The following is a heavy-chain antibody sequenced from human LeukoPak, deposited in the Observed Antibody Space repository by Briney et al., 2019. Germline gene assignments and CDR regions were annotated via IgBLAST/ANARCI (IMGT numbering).Heavy chain of an antibody. V-gene: IGHV1-2*02. CDR3: ARDSIVGATRDAFDI. Sequence: GASVKVSCKASGYTFTGYYMHWVRQAPGQGLEWMGWINPNSGGTNYAQKFQGRVTMTRDTSISTAYMELSRLRSDDTAVYYCARDSIVGATRDAFDIWGQGTMVTVSS. CDR2: INPNSGGT. D-gene: IGHD1-26*01. CDR1: GYTFTGYY. J-gene: IGHJ3*02.